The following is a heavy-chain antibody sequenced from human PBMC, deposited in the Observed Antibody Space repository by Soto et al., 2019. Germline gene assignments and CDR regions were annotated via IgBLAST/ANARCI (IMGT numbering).Heavy chain of an antibody. CDR2: ISYDGSNK. CDR3: AKDSSLPGWAIDY. V-gene: IGHV3-30*18. J-gene: IGHJ4*02. Sequence: PGGSLRLSCAASGFTFSTYSMNWVRQAPGKGLGWVAVISYDGSNKYYADSVKGRFTISRDNSKNTLYLQMNSLRAEDTAVYYCAKDSSLPGWAIDYWGQGTLVTVSS. CDR1: GFTFSTYS. D-gene: IGHD6-19*01.